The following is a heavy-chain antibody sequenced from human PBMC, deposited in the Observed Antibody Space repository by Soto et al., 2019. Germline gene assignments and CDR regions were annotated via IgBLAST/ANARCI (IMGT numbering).Heavy chain of an antibody. J-gene: IGHJ5*02. CDR3: ARGRPALDIVVVTAILGGWFDP. Sequence: PSETLSLTCAVYGGSFSGYYWSWIRQPPGKGLEWIGEINHSGSTNYNPSLKSRVTISVDTSKNQFSLKLSSVTAADTAVYYCARGRPALDIVVVTAILGGWFDPWGQGTLVTVSP. CDR1: GGSFSGYY. CDR2: INHSGST. V-gene: IGHV4-34*01. D-gene: IGHD2-21*02.